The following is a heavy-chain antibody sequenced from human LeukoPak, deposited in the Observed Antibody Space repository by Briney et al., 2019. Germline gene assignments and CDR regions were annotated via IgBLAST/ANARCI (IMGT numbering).Heavy chain of an antibody. CDR2: IYYSGNT. D-gene: IGHD6-13*01. Sequence: RPSETLSLTCTVSGGSISSYSWSWIRQPPGKGLEWIGYIYYSGNTNYNPSLKSRVTISVDTSKNQFSLKLSSVTAADTAVYFCARGSSSSHHPALSWGQGTLVTVSS. CDR1: GGSISSYS. CDR3: ARGSSSSHHPALS. J-gene: IGHJ4*02. V-gene: IGHV4-59*01.